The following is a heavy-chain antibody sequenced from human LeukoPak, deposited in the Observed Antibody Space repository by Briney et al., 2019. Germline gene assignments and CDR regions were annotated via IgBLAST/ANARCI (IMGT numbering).Heavy chain of an antibody. J-gene: IGHJ5*02. V-gene: IGHV1-18*04. CDR1: GYTFTSYY. CDR3: ARELYSSNWFDP. D-gene: IGHD6-13*01. Sequence: ASVKVSCKASGYTFTSYYMHWVRQAPGQGLEWMGWISAYNGNTNYAQKLQGRVTMTTDTSTSTAYMELRSLRSDDTAVYYCARELYSSNWFDPWGQGTLVTVSS. CDR2: ISAYNGNT.